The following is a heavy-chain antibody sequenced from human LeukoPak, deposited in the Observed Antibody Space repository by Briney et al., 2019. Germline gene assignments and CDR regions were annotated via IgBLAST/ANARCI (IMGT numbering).Heavy chain of an antibody. CDR3: TREDY. V-gene: IGHV1-2*02. CDR2: IHPHSGGA. J-gene: IGHJ4*02. Sequence: ASVKVSCKASGYTFSDNYIHWMRQASGQGLEWMGWIHPHSGGAVYAQKFQGGVTVTRDTSISTVYMELNSLKSDDTAVYYCTREDYWGQGTLVIVSS. CDR1: GYTFSDNY. D-gene: IGHD3-10*01.